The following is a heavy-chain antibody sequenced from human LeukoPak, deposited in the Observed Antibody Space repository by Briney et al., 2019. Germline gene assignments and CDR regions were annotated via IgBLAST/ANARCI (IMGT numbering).Heavy chain of an antibody. CDR2: ISYDGSNK. J-gene: IGHJ4*02. CDR3: ARKAAVAGTFPYYFDY. D-gene: IGHD6-19*01. Sequence: GGSLRLSCAASGFTFSSYAMPWVRQATGKGLEWVAVISYDGSNKYYADSVKGRFTISRDNSKNTLYLQMNSLRAEDTAVYYCARKAAVAGTFPYYFDYWGQGTLVTVSS. CDR1: GFTFSSYA. V-gene: IGHV3-30-3*01.